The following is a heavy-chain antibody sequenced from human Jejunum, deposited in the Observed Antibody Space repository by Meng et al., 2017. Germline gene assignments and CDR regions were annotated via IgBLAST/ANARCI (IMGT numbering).Heavy chain of an antibody. V-gene: IGHV3-30*01. CDR1: GFNFHGYA. Sequence: GQLVESGGGVVQPGMSLRLSCAASGFNFHGYAMHWVRQAPGKGLEWVAGVSFDGTETFYADSVKGRFTISRDNSKNTLFLQMNGLRAEDTAMYYCARSGGFSSEYPWGQGTLVTVSS. CDR2: VSFDGTET. J-gene: IGHJ5*02. D-gene: IGHD3-22*01. CDR3: ARSGGFSSEYP.